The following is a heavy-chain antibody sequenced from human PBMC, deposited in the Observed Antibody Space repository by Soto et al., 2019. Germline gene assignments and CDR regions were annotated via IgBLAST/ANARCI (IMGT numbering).Heavy chain of an antibody. Sequence: GGSLRLSCAASGFTFSSYGMHWVRQAPGKGLEWVAVISYDGSNKYYADSVKGRFTISRDNSKNTLYLQMNSLRAEDTAVYYCAKTPAAYDLGRYYFDYWGQGTLVTVSS. CDR2: ISYDGSNK. J-gene: IGHJ4*02. V-gene: IGHV3-30*18. CDR3: AKTPAAYDLGRYYFDY. CDR1: GFTFSSYG. D-gene: IGHD3-3*01.